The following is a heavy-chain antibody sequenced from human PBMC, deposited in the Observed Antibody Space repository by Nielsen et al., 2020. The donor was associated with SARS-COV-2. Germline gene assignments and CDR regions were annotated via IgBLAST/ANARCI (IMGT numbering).Heavy chain of an antibody. J-gene: IGHJ4*02. CDR3: ARGIIGSLTPYDY. CDR2: ISYDGSNK. V-gene: IGHV3-30-3*01. D-gene: IGHD1-26*01. Sequence: GESLKISCAASGFTFSSYAMHWVRQAPGKGLEWVAVISYDGSNKYYVDSVKGRFTISRDNAKNSLYLQMNSLRAEDTAVHYCARGIIGSLTPYDYWGQGTLVTVSS. CDR1: GFTFSSYA.